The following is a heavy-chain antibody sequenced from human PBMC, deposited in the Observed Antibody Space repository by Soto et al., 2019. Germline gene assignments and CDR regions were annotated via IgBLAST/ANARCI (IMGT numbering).Heavy chain of an antibody. CDR1: GFTFDDYA. CDR2: ISWNSGSI. V-gene: IGHV3-9*01. CDR3: AKAGYSSSWSIYYYYYMDV. Sequence: GGSLRLSCAASGFTFDDYAMHWVRQAPGKGLKWVSAISWNSGSIGYADSVKGRFTISRDNAKNSLYLQMNSLRAEDAALYYCAKAGYSSSWSIYYYYYMDVWGKGTTVTVSS. J-gene: IGHJ6*03. D-gene: IGHD6-13*01.